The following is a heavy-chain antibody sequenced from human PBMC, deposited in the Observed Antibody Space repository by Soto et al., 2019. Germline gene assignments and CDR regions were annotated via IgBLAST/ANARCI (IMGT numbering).Heavy chain of an antibody. J-gene: IGHJ6*02. V-gene: IGHV3-30*18. CDR1: GFTFSSYG. Sequence: GGSLRLSCAASGFTFSSYGMHLVRQAPGKGLEWVAVISYDGSNKYYADSVKGRFTISRDNSKNTLYLQMNSLRAEDTAVYYCAKDRWGQQLVLYYYYYGMDVWGQGTTVTVSS. CDR2: ISYDGSNK. D-gene: IGHD6-13*01. CDR3: AKDRWGQQLVLYYYYYGMDV.